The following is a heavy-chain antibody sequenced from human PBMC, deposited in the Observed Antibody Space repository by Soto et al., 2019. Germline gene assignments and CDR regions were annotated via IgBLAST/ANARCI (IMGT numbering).Heavy chain of an antibody. Sequence: GGSLRLSCVVSGFTFSNFAMSWVRQAPGKGLEWVSTLTGSSGVTYYADSVKGRFAISRDNSRNTLSLQMNSLTAEDTAAYYCAKGGATYGLLTHDYWGQGTRVTVSS. J-gene: IGHJ4*02. V-gene: IGHV3-23*01. CDR1: GFTFSNFA. CDR2: LTGSSGVT. D-gene: IGHD3-9*01. CDR3: AKGGATYGLLTHDY.